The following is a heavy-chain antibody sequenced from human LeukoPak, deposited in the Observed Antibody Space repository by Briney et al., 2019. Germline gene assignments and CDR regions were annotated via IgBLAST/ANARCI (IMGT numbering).Heavy chain of an antibody. CDR2: ISGDGGRT. Sequence: PGGSLRLSCAASGFIFSDYNMYWVRQVPGKGLEWVSIISGDGGRTSYADSVKGRVTISRDNSKNSLYLQMNSLRTEDTAFYYCAKDVSGSIDSWGQGTLVTVSS. V-gene: IGHV3-43*02. CDR1: GFIFSDYN. CDR3: AKDVSGSIDS. D-gene: IGHD5/OR15-5a*01. J-gene: IGHJ4*02.